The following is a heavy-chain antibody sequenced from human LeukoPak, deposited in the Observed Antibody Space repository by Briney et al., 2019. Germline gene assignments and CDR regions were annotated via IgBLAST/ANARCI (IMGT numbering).Heavy chain of an antibody. CDR1: GYTFSAYG. V-gene: IGHV1-2*02. Sequence: GASVKVSCKTSGYTFSAYGISWVRQAPGQGLEWMGWINPNSGGTDYAQKFQGRVTMTRDTSIDTAYMDLSRLTSDDTAVYYCARDRITDCSTTSCTIANWFDPWGQGTLVTVSS. CDR2: INPNSGGT. CDR3: ARDRITDCSTTSCTIANWFDP. D-gene: IGHD2-2*01. J-gene: IGHJ5*02.